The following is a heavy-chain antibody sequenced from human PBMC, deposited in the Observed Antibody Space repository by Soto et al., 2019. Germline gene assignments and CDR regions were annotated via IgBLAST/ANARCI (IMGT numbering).Heavy chain of an antibody. D-gene: IGHD5-12*01. CDR1: GFTFSSFG. CDR3: AKDLREMATIRPDY. V-gene: IGHV3-30*18. Sequence: QVQLVESGGGVVQPGGSLRLSCEASGFTFSSFGIHWVRQAPGKGLEWVAVISYDGIDKNYGDSVKGRFTISRENSKNMVYLQMNSLRAEDTAVYYCAKDLREMATIRPDYWGQGILVTVSS. CDR2: ISYDGIDK. J-gene: IGHJ4*02.